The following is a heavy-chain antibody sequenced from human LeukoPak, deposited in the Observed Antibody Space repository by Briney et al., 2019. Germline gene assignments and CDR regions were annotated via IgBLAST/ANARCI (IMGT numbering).Heavy chain of an antibody. Sequence: SETLSLTCTVSGGSISSYYWSWIRQPPGKGLEWIGYIYYSGSTNYNPSLKSRVTISVDTSKNQFSLKLSSVTAADTAVYYCARDRTQYCSGGSCILSGFDPWGQGTLVTVSS. CDR3: ARDRTQYCSGGSCILSGFDP. D-gene: IGHD2-15*01. CDR2: IYYSGST. V-gene: IGHV4-59*01. CDR1: GGSISSYY. J-gene: IGHJ5*02.